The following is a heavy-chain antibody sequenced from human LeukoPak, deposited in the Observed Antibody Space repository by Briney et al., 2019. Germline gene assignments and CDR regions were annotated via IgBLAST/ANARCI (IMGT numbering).Heavy chain of an antibody. Sequence: GESLLISCITSGFTFVTYGMSWVRQAPGKGLEWVANIKQDGSERKYVDSVGGRLSISRDNAKNSLHLQMDSLRVDDTAVYYCATRIAGSSMGGYFDCWGQGILVTVSS. CDR2: IKQDGSER. CDR3: ATRIAGSSMGGYFDC. D-gene: IGHD2-2*01. CDR1: GFTFVTYG. V-gene: IGHV3-7*02. J-gene: IGHJ4*02.